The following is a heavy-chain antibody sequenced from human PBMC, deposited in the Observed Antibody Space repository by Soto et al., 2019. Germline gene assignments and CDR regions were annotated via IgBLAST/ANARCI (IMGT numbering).Heavy chain of an antibody. V-gene: IGHV1-69*13. CDR2: IIPIFGTA. CDR3: ARLTGIAAAGHQY. Sequence: SVKVSCKASGGTFSSYAISWVRQAPGQGLEWMGGIIPIFGTANYAQKFQGRVTITAGESTSTAYMELSSLRSEDTAVYYCARLTGIAAAGHQYWGQGTLVTVSS. D-gene: IGHD6-13*01. CDR1: GGTFSSYA. J-gene: IGHJ4*02.